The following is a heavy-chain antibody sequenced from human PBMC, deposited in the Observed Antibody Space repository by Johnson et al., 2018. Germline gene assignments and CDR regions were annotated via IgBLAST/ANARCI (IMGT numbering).Heavy chain of an antibody. J-gene: IGHJ6*03. CDR2: LSYDGRNP. Sequence: QLVQSGGGVVQPGNSLRLSCAASGFTFSNYGLDWVRQAPGKGLEWVTGLSYDGRNPYYIDSVRGRFTISRANSKNTLYLQMNNLRPEDTALYYCAKGDTAMVNRYYYMDVWGKGTTVTVSS. CDR1: GFTFSNYG. V-gene: IGHV3-30*18. CDR3: AKGDTAMVNRYYYMDV. D-gene: IGHD5-18*01.